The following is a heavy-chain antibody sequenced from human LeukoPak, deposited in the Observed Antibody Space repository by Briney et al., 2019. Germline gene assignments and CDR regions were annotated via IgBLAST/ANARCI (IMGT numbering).Heavy chain of an antibody. CDR1: GGSFSGYY. J-gene: IGHJ4*02. CDR2: INHSGST. D-gene: IGHD2-21*02. V-gene: IGHV4-34*01. CDR3: ARMLSPVVVTAIAFDY. Sequence: PSESLSLTCAVYGGSFSGYYWSWIRQPPGRGLEWIGEINHSGSTNYNPSLKSRVTISVDTSKNQFSLKLSSVTAADTAVYYCARMLSPVVVTAIAFDYWGQGTLVTVSS.